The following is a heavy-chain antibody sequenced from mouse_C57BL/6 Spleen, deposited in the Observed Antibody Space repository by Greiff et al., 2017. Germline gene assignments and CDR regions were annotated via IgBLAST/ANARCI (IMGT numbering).Heavy chain of an antibody. CDR3: ARSYDYDPNYFDY. Sequence: QVQLQQSGAELVKPGASVKISCKASGYAFSSYWMNWVKQRPGKGLEWIGQIYPGDGDTNYNGKFKGKATLTADKSSSTAYMQLSSLTSEDSAVYFCARSYDYDPNYFDYWGQGTTLTDSS. V-gene: IGHV1-80*01. CDR1: GYAFSSYW. D-gene: IGHD2-4*01. J-gene: IGHJ2*01. CDR2: IYPGDGDT.